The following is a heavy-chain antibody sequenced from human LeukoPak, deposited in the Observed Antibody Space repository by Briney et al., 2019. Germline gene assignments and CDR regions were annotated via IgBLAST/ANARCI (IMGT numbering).Heavy chain of an antibody. D-gene: IGHD3-22*01. CDR3: ARGFPPRRNYDSRGYYSYYFDY. CDR2: IVVGSGNT. Sequence: SVKVSCKASGFTFTSSAMQWVRQARGQRLEWIGWIVVGSGNTNYAQKFQERVTITRDMSTSTAYMELRSLRSDDTAVYYCARGFPPRRNYDSRGYYSYYFDYWGQGTLVTVSS. CDR1: GFTFTSSA. J-gene: IGHJ4*02. V-gene: IGHV1-58*02.